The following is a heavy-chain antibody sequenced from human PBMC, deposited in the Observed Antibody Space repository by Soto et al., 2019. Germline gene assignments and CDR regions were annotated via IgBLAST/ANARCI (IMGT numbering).Heavy chain of an antibody. D-gene: IGHD1-26*01. CDR2: IVVVSGST. CDR3: SADHPHMAMGWPV. CDR1: GFDFGSFG. J-gene: IGHJ6*02. V-gene: IGHV1-58*02. Sequence: QMQLVQSAAEVREPGTSVRVSCRASGFDFGSFGIQFLRQTRGRGLEWIGWIVVVSGSTNYARHFQGRVASSRDMSSSTAYLDLSDLKSDDTAVYFCSADHPHMAMGWPVWGQGTTVTVSS.